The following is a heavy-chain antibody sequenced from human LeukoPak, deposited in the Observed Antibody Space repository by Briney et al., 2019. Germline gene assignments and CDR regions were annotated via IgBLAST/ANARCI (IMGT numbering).Heavy chain of an antibody. V-gene: IGHV3-23*01. Sequence: PGGSLRLSCAASGFTFGTSAMSWVRQTQEQGLERVSTITSGDGSPYYADSVKGRFTISRDNSNNMLYLQMNSLRAEDTAVYYCTKRGAYYVDYWGRGIPVTVSS. CDR3: TKRGAYYVDY. CDR2: ITSGDGSP. J-gene: IGHJ4*02. CDR1: GFTFGTSA. D-gene: IGHD3-16*01.